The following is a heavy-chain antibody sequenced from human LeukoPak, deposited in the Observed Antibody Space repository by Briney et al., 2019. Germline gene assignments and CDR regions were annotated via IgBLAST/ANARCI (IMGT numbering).Heavy chain of an antibody. V-gene: IGHV4-4*07. CDR3: ARGLRTDSFDY. J-gene: IGHJ4*02. CDR1: GGSISSYY. D-gene: IGHD3-22*01. Sequence: SETLSLTCTVSGGSISSYYWNWIRQPAGKGLEGIGRVYISGATNYNPSLKSRVTMSVDTSKNQCSLKLTSVTAADTAVYYCARGLRTDSFDYWGQGTLVIFSS. CDR2: VYISGAT.